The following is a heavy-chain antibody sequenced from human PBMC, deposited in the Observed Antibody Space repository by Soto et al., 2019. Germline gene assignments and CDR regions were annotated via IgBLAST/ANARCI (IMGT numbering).Heavy chain of an antibody. CDR1: GFTFKNYA. V-gene: IGHV3-30-3*01. CDR3: ARDTGPNGYNYYYFGMDV. CDR2: ISYDGSIE. Sequence: GGSLRLSCAASGFTFKNYAMHWVRQAPGKGLEWVAVISYDGSIEFYADSVKGRFTISRDDFKNTMFLQMGSLRVEDTAVYYCARDTGPNGYNYYYFGMDVWGQGT. J-gene: IGHJ6*02. D-gene: IGHD5-18*01.